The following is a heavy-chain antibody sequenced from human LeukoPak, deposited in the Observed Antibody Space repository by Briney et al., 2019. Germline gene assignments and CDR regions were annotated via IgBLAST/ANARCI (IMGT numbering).Heavy chain of an antibody. J-gene: IGHJ4*02. CDR3: ARDYGYSSSWYQVDY. Sequence: PGRSLRLSCAASGFTFSSYAMHWVRQAPGKGLEWVAVISYDGSNKYYADSVKGRFTISKDNSKNTLYLQMNSLRAEDTAVYYCARDYGYSSSWYQVDYWGQGTLVTVSS. D-gene: IGHD6-13*01. CDR1: GFTFSSYA. V-gene: IGHV3-30-3*01. CDR2: ISYDGSNK.